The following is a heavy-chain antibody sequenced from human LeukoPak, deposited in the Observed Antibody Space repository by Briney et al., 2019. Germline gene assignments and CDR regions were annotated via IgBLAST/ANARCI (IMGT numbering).Heavy chain of an antibody. CDR1: GGSISSSGSY. CDR2: IYYSGNT. V-gene: IGHV4-39*07. Sequence: PSETLSLTCTVSGGSISSSGSYWGWLRQPPGKGLEWIGSIYYSGNTYNPSLKSRVTISVDTSKNQFSLNLTSVNAADTAVYYCARVMAARREDLNWFDPWGQGTLVTVSS. CDR3: ARVMAARREDLNWFDP. J-gene: IGHJ5*02. D-gene: IGHD6-6*01.